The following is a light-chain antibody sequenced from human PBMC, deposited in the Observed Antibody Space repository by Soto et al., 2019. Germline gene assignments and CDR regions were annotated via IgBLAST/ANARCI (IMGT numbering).Light chain of an antibody. J-gene: IGKJ3*01. V-gene: IGKV3-20*01. CDR1: QTVTNKY. Sequence: EIVLTQSPGTLSLSPGERATLSCRASQTVTNKYLAWYQQKPGQAPRLLIFGASNSATGVPDRFGGSGSGTDFTLTISSLEPEDFAGYYCQQYGSSPLFTFGPGAKVDFK. CDR2: GAS. CDR3: QQYGSSPLFT.